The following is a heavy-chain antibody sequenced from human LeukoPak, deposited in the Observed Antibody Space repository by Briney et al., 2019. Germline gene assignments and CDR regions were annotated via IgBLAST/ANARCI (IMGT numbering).Heavy chain of an antibody. D-gene: IGHD6-13*01. CDR3: ARSYSSSWFDY. V-gene: IGHV5-51*01. CDR2: IYPGDSDT. Sequence: LGESLQISCKVSGYSFTIYWIGWVRQLPGKGLEWMGIIYPGDSDTRYSPSFQGQVTISADKSISTAYLQWSSLKASDTAMYYCARSYSSSWFDYWGQGTLVTVSS. CDR1: GYSFTIYW. J-gene: IGHJ5*01.